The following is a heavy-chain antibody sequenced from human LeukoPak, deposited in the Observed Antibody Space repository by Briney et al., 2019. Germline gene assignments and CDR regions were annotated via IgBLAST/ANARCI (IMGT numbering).Heavy chain of an antibody. Sequence: GGSLRLSCAASGFTFSSYSMNWVRQAPGKGLEWVSSISSSSSYIYYADSVKGRFTISRDNAKNSLYLQMNSLRAEDTAVYYCARNSMEYNNYGYGYSYGYWGQGTLVTVSS. V-gene: IGHV3-21*01. CDR3: ARNSMEYNNYGYGYSYGY. J-gene: IGHJ4*02. D-gene: IGHD5-18*01. CDR2: ISSSSSYI. CDR1: GFTFSSYS.